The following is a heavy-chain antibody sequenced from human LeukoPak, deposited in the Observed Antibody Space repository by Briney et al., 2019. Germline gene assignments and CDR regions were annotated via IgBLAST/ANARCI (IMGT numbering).Heavy chain of an antibody. CDR3: ARNALYDSSGNDAFDI. CDR2: IYYSGST. D-gene: IGHD3-22*01. CDR1: GGSISSSSYY. Sequence: SETLSLTCTVSGGSISSSSYYWGWIRQPPGKGLEWIGTIYYSGSTYYNPSLKSRVTISVDTSKNQSSLKLSSVTAADTAVYYCARNALYDSSGNDAFDIWGQGTMVTVSS. V-gene: IGHV4-39*01. J-gene: IGHJ3*02.